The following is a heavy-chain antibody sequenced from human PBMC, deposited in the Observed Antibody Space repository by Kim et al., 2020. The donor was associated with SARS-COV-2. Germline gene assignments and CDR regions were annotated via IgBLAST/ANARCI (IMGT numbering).Heavy chain of an antibody. CDR2: INPSGGST. Sequence: ASVKVSCKASGYTFTSYYMHWVRQAPGQGLEWMGIINPSGGSTSYAQKFQGRVTMTRDTSTSTVYMEPSSLRSEDTAVYYCARDLFRFVGLWGIGGASPLANGMDVWGQGTTVTVSS. V-gene: IGHV1-46*01. D-gene: IGHD1-26*01. CDR1: GYTFTSYY. CDR3: ARDLFRFVGLWGIGGASPLANGMDV. J-gene: IGHJ6*02.